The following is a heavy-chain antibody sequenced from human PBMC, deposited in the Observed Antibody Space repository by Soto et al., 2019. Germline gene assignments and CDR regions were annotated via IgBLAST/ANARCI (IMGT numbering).Heavy chain of an antibody. V-gene: IGHV3-53*01. CDR3: ATESGSPTTYHYSYGMDV. J-gene: IGHJ6*02. D-gene: IGHD1-1*01. CDR1: GFSVTSNY. CDR2: MYSGGYT. Sequence: QPGGSLRLSCAASGFSVTSNYVTWVRQAPGKGLEWVSVMYSGGYTYYADSVKGRFIISRDKAKNTLYLQMNSLRAEDTAVYYCATESGSPTTYHYSYGMDVRGQGTTVTVSS.